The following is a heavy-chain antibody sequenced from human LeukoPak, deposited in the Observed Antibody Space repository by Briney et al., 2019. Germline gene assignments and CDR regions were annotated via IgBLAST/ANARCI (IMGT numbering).Heavy chain of an antibody. V-gene: IGHV3-23*01. Sequence: GGSLRLSCAASEFTFSNYGMTWVRQAPGKGLEWVSSISTSGGSTYYADSVKGRFTISRDNSKNTLYLQMNSLGAEDTAVYFCAKDWAYSGNYYYFDHWGQGTLVTVSS. CDR1: EFTFSNYG. J-gene: IGHJ4*02. CDR3: AKDWAYSGNYYYFDH. D-gene: IGHD1-26*01. CDR2: ISTSGGST.